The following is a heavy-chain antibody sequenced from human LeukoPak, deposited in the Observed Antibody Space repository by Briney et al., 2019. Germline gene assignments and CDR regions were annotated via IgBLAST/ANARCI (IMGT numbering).Heavy chain of an antibody. CDR2: MYYSGNTNSGST. J-gene: IGHJ4*02. D-gene: IGHD6-19*01. Sequence: SETLSLTCTVSGGSISDYYWSWIRQPPGKGLEWIGYMYYSGNTNSGSTNYNPSLSSRVTISVDTSKTQFSLKLSSVTAADTALYYCARGGQHWLADYWGQGTLVTVPS. CDR1: GGSISDYY. V-gene: IGHV4-59*01. CDR3: ARGGQHWLADY.